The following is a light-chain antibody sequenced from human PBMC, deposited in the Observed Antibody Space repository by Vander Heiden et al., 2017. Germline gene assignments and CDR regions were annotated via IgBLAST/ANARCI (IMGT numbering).Light chain of an antibody. Sequence: QSTLTQPHSPSGSPGQSLPISSTGTTSDVGGYNYVSWYQQYPGKAPNLMIYEVSKRRSGVPARFSGSKSGNTASLTVSGLQAEDEADYYCSSYAGSNNYVFGTGTQVTVL. CDR3: SSYAGSNNYV. CDR1: TSDVGGYNY. J-gene: IGLJ1*01. CDR2: EVS. V-gene: IGLV2-8*01.